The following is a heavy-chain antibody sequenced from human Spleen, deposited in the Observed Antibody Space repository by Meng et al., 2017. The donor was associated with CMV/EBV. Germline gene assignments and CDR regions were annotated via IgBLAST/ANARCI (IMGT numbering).Heavy chain of an antibody. V-gene: IGHV4-31*03. J-gene: IGHJ4*02. CDR1: GGSISSGGYY. D-gene: IGHD3-22*01. Sequence: SEPLSLTSTFSGGSISSGGYYWSWIRQHPGKGLEWIGYIYYSGSTYYNPSLKSRVTISVDTSKNQFSLELSSVTAADTAVYYYARPYYDSSGYYWGQGTMVTVSS. CDR3: ARPYYDSSGYY. CDR2: IYYSGST.